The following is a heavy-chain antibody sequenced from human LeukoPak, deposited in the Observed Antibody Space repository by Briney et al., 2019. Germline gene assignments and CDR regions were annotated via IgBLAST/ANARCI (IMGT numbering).Heavy chain of an antibody. CDR3: ARGPVAGIFSY. D-gene: IGHD6-19*01. Sequence: SETLSLTCAAYGGSFSGYYWSWIRQPPGKGLEWIGEINHSGSTNYNPSLKSRVTISVDTSKNQFSLKLSSVTAADTAVYYCARGPVAGIFSYWGQGTLVTVSS. CDR2: INHSGST. CDR1: GGSFSGYY. J-gene: IGHJ4*02. V-gene: IGHV4-34*01.